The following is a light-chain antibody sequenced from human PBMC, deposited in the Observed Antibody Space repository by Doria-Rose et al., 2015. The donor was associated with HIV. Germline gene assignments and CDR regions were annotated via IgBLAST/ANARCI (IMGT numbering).Light chain of an antibody. V-gene: IGKV3-20*01. Sequence: EIVLTQSPGTLSLSPGARSTLSCMASQSFSSSYLAWYQQKPGQAPSLLIYDGSTRATGIPDRFSASGSGTDFTLTINRLEPEDFALYYCHQYGTSWTFGQGTKVEI. CDR3: HQYGTSWT. CDR2: DGS. CDR1: QSFSSSY. J-gene: IGKJ1*01.